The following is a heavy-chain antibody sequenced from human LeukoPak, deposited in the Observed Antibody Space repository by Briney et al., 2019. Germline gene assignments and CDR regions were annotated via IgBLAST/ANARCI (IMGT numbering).Heavy chain of an antibody. CDR1: GFTFSSYW. D-gene: IGHD2-15*01. CDR2: IKQDGSEK. CDR3: ARDGVEVVVAALYYYYYMDV. Sequence: PGGSLRLSCAASGFTFSSYWMSWVRQAPGKGLEWVANIKQDGSEKYYVDSVKGRFTISRDNAKNSLYLQMNSLRAEDTAVYYCARDGVEVVVAALYYYYYMDVWGKGTTVTVSS. V-gene: IGHV3-7*03. J-gene: IGHJ6*03.